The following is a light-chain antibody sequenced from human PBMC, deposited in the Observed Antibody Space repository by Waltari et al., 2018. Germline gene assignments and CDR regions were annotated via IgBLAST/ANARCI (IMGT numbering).Light chain of an antibody. CDR2: DVS. Sequence: QSALTQPASVSGSPGQSITISCTGTSSDVGGDNYVSWYQQHPGKAPNLMIYDVSNRPSGVSNRFSGSKSGNTASLTISGLQAEDEADYYCSSYTITSTYVFGTGTKVTVL. J-gene: IGLJ1*01. CDR1: SSDVGGDNY. V-gene: IGLV2-14*01. CDR3: SSYTITSTYV.